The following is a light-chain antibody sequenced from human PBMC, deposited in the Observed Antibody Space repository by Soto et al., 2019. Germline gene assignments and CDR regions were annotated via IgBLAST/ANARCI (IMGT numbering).Light chain of an antibody. V-gene: IGKV3D-15*01. CDR1: QSINRD. CDR2: GAS. CDR3: QQYNSWPIT. Sequence: EMVIAQSPATLSVCPGESTTLSWRASQSINRDLAWYVQKPGQAPRRVIYGASTWGTGVPPRFTGRGSGTESTLTISRLPSEDCAVYYCQQYNSWPITFGQGTRLEIK. J-gene: IGKJ5*01.